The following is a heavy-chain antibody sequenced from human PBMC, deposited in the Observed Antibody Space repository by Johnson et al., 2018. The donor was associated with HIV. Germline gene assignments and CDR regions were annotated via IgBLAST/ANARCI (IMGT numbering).Heavy chain of an antibody. CDR2: IRYDGSNN. CDR3: ARDKAVGYSSGWHAFDI. D-gene: IGHD6-19*01. J-gene: IGHJ3*02. V-gene: IGHV3-33*08. CDR1: GFTFRAYG. Sequence: QVQLVESGGGVVQPGTSLRLSCAASGFTFRAYGMHWVRQAPGKGLEWVAFIRYDGSNNYYADSVKGRFTISRDNAKNTLYLQMNSLRAEDTAVYYCARDKAVGYSSGWHAFDIWGQGTMVTVSS.